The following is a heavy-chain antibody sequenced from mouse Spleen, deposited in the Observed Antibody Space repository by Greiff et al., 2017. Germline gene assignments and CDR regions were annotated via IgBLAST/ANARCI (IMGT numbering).Heavy chain of an antibody. CDR3: ARHRDYYYMDY. V-gene: IGHV5-12*01. J-gene: IGHJ4*01. D-gene: IGHD1-1*01. Sequence: DVMLVESGGGLVQPGGSLKLSCAASGFTFSDYYMYWVRQTPEKRLEWVAYISNGGGSTYYPDTVKGRFTISRDNAKNTLYLQMSRLKSEDTAMYYCARHRDYYYMDYWGQGTSVTVSS. CDR2: ISNGGGST. CDR1: GFTFSDYY.